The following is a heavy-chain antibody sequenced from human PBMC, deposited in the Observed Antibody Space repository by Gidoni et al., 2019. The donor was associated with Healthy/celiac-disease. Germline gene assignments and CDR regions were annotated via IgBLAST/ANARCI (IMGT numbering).Heavy chain of an antibody. Sequence: QVQLQESGPGLVKPSETLSLTCTVSGGSISSYYWSWIRQPAGKGLEWIGSVYTSGSTNYNPSLKSRVTMSVDTSKNQFSLKLSSVTAADTTVYYCARDLKDDYVWGSYRLDYWGQGTLVTVSS. CDR1: GGSISSYY. V-gene: IGHV4-4*07. CDR2: VYTSGST. D-gene: IGHD3-16*02. J-gene: IGHJ4*02. CDR3: ARDLKDDYVWGSYRLDY.